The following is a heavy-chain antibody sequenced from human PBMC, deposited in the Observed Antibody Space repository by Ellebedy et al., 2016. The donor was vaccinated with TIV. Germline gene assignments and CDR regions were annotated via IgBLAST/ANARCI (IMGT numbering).Heavy chain of an antibody. D-gene: IGHD2-15*01. CDR3: AGCRIANSPIVDY. CDR1: GDSITRDIYY. V-gene: IGHV4-39*07. Sequence: SETLSLTCSVTGDSITRDIYYWGWIRQAPGKGLEWIGSVSYGGTTYYNPSLKSRVAISRDTSKNQFFLSLQSVTAADTAIFYCAGCRIANSPIVDYWGQGALVTVSS. J-gene: IGHJ4*02. CDR2: VSYGGTT.